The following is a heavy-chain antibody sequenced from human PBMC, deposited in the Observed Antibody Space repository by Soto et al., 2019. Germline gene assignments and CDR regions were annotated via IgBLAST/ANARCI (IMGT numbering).Heavy chain of an antibody. CDR2: INPKSGGT. J-gene: IGHJ5*02. D-gene: IGHD2-21*01. V-gene: IGHV1-2*04. Sequence: GASVKVSRKASGYTLTGYYMYWVRQSSGQGLERMGWINPKSGGTNYAQKIQGWVTMTRETTISTAYMEVSRLRSNDTALYYGARGSLHSTGGFDPWGQGTVVTVSS. CDR1: GYTLTGYY. CDR3: ARGSLHSTGGFDP.